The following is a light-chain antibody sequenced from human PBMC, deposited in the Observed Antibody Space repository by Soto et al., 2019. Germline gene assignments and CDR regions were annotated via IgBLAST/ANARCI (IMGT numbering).Light chain of an antibody. Sequence: DIQMTQSPSSLSASVGDRVTITCRASQSISIYLNWYQQKPGKAPKLLIYAASSLQSGVPSRFGGSGSGTDFTLTISSLQREDLATYYCQQSLTTPLTFGGGTKADIK. CDR2: AAS. J-gene: IGKJ4*01. V-gene: IGKV1-39*01. CDR1: QSISIY. CDR3: QQSLTTPLT.